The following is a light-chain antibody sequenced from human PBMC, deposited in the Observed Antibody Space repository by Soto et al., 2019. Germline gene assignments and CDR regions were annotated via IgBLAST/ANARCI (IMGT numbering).Light chain of an antibody. V-gene: IGKV1-5*03. CDR1: QSINSW. J-gene: IGKJ2*01. Sequence: DIKMTQSPSTLSASVGDRVTITCRASQSINSWLAWYQQKPGKAPKVLIYKASSLESGVPSRFSGSGSGTEFTLTISSLQPDDFATYYCQQYNSYSYTFGQGTKLEIK. CDR2: KAS. CDR3: QQYNSYSYT.